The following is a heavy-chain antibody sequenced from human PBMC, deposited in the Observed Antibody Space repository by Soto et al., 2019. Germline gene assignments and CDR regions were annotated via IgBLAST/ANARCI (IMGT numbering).Heavy chain of an antibody. CDR2: YSASEGTT. J-gene: IGHJ3*02. V-gene: IGHV3-23*01. D-gene: IGHD1-7*01. CDR3: AKCMQAYWTYDAHNI. Sequence: GGSLRLSCSCSVFAFGDKGLNWVRQSPGKGLEWIGLIRSKSYSASEGTTYYADSVKGRFTISRDTSRNTLYLQMNSLRAEDTALYYCAKCMQAYWTYDAHNIWGQGTIVTVSS. CDR1: VFAFGDKG.